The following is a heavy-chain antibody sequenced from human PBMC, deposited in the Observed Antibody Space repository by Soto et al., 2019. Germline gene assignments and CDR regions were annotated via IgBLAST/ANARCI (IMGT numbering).Heavy chain of an antibody. CDR2: INSDASST. V-gene: IGHV3-74*01. J-gene: IGHJ6*02. Sequence: EVQLVESGGGLVQPGGSLRLSCAASGFTFTIYWMHWVRQAPGKGLVWVSRINSDASSTNYADSVKGRFTISRDNAKNTMYLKMNSRRVADTAVYYCARGVRSGSYPYYYDAMYVWGQGTTVTVSS. D-gene: IGHD1-26*01. CDR1: GFTFTIYW. CDR3: ARGVRSGSYPYYYDAMYV.